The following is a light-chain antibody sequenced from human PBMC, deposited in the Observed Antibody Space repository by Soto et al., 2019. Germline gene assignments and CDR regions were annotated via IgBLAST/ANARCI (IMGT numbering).Light chain of an antibody. V-gene: IGKV1-39*01. CDR2: AAS. J-gene: IGKJ2*01. CDR3: QQSYSIFMYT. CDR1: QRISSY. Sequence: DIQMTQSPSSLSASVGDRVTITCRASQRISSYLNWYQQKPGKAPKLLIYAASSLQSGVPSRFSGSGSGTDFTLPISSLQPADFATYYCQQSYSIFMYTFGQGTKLEIK.